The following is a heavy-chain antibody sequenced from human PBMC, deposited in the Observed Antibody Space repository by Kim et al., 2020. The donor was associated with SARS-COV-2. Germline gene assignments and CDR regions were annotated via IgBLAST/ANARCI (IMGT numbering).Heavy chain of an antibody. Sequence: GGSLRLSCTASGFSFSSFATSWVRQAPGKGLEWVSVIYSGGVTKYYADSVKGRFTISRDTSKNTLYLQMSSLRAEDTAMYYCAKDGPGPAFDFWGQGTLVTVSS. CDR1: GFSFSSFA. J-gene: IGHJ4*02. CDR3: AKDGPGPAFDF. V-gene: IGHV3-23*03. CDR2: IYSGGVTK.